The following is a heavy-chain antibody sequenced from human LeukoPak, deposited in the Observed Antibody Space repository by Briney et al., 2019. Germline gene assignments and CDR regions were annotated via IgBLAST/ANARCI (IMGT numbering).Heavy chain of an antibody. CDR2: IYYSGST. J-gene: IGHJ4*02. CDR3: AGQWSGSGWYRDY. D-gene: IGHD6-19*01. Sequence: SETLSLTCTVSGGSISSSSYYWGWIRQPPGKGLEWIGSIYYSGSTYYNPSLKSRVTISVDTSKNQFSLKLSSVTAADTAVYYCAGQWSGSGWYRDYWGQGTLVTVSS. CDR1: GGSISSSSYY. V-gene: IGHV4-39*01.